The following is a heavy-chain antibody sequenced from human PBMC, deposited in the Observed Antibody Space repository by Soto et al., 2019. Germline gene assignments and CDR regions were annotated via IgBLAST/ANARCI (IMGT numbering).Heavy chain of an antibody. CDR3: ARVPDYGDPYYFDY. D-gene: IGHD4-17*01. CDR1: GGSFSGYY. V-gene: IGHV4-34*01. CDR2: INHSGST. J-gene: IGHJ4*02. Sequence: PSETLSLTCAVYGGSFSGYYWSWIRQPPGKGLEWIGEINHSGSTNYNPSLKSRVTISVDTSKNQFSLKLSSVTAADTAVYYCARVPDYGDPYYFDYWGQGTLVTVSS.